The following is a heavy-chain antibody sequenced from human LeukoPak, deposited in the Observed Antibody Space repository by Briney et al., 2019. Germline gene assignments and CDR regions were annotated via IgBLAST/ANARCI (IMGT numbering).Heavy chain of an antibody. CDR3: ARGHRIVGATPSYYMDV. J-gene: IGHJ6*03. V-gene: IGHV1-8*03. CDR2: MNPNSGNT. D-gene: IGHD1-26*01. CDR1: GYTFTSYD. Sequence: ASVKVSCKASGYTFTSYDINWVRQATGQGLEWMGWMNPNSGNTGYAKKFQGRVTITRNTSISTAYMELSSLRSEDTAVYYCARGHRIVGATPSYYMDVWGKGTTVTVSS.